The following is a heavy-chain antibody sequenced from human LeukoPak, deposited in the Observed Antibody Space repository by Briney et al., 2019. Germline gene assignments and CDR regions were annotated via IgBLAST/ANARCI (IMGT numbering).Heavy chain of an antibody. J-gene: IGHJ5*02. CDR3: AKEKFIANPHVLLWFEN. Sequence: GGSLRLSCAASGFTFSSYAMSWVRQAPGKGLEWVSAISGSGGSTYYADSVKGRFTISRDNSKNTLYLQMNSLRAEATAVYYCAKEKFIANPHVLLWFENWGQGTLVTVSS. V-gene: IGHV3-23*01. CDR2: ISGSGGST. D-gene: IGHD3-10*01. CDR1: GFTFSSYA.